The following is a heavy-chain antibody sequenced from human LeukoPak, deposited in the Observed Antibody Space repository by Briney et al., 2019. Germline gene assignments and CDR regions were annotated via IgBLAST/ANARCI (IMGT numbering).Heavy chain of an antibody. CDR3: ARSKAVAGTPYFDY. CDR1: GFTFSSYS. V-gene: IGHV3-21*01. D-gene: IGHD6-19*01. CDR2: ISSSSSYI. Sequence: NTGGSLRLSCAASGFTFSSYSMNWVRQAPGKGLEWVSSISSSSSYIYYADSLKGRFTISRDNAKNSLYLQMNSLRDEDTAVYYCARSKAVAGTPYFDYWGQGTLVTVSS. J-gene: IGHJ4*02.